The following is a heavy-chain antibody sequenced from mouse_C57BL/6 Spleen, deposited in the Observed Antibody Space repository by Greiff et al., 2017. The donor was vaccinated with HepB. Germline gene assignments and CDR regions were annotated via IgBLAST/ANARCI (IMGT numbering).Heavy chain of an antibody. Sequence: EVKLVESGGGLVQPGGSLKLSCAASGFTFSDYYMYWVRQTPEKRLEWVAYISNGGGSTYYPDTVKGRFTISRDNAKNTLYLQMSRLKSEDTAMYYCARPYGYAFAYWGQGTLVTVSA. CDR2: ISNGGGST. V-gene: IGHV5-12*01. CDR1: GFTFSDYY. CDR3: ARPYGYAFAY. J-gene: IGHJ3*01. D-gene: IGHD2-2*01.